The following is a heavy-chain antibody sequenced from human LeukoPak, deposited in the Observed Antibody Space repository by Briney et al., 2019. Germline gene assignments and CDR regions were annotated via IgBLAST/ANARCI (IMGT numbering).Heavy chain of an antibody. J-gene: IGHJ4*02. CDR2: IYPGDSDI. V-gene: IGHV5-51*01. D-gene: IGHD5-24*01. CDR1: GYTFTSYG. Sequence: GASVKVSCKASGYTFTSYGISWVRQMPGKGLEWMGIIYPGDSDIRYSPSFQGQVTISADKSNSTAYLQWSSLKASDTAMYYCARRDGYNSFDYWGQGTLVTVSS. CDR3: ARRDGYNSFDY.